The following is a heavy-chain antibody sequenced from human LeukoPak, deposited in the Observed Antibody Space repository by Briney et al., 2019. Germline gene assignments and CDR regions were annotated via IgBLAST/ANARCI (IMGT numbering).Heavy chain of an antibody. CDR1: GDSVSRNSAA. D-gene: IGHD1-26*01. J-gene: IGHJ4*02. Sequence: SQTLSLTCAISGDSVSRNSAAWNWIRQSPSRGLEWLGRTYYRSKWYNDYAVSVKSRITINPDTSKNQFSQQLNSVTPDDTAVYYCARRGYHDYSGLDYWGQGTLVTVSS. CDR2: TYYRSKWYN. V-gene: IGHV6-1*01. CDR3: ARRGYHDYSGLDY.